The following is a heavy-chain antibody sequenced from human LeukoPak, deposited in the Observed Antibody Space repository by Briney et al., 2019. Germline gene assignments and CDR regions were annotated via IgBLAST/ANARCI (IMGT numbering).Heavy chain of an antibody. CDR1: GGSISSSSYY. J-gene: IGHJ5*02. Sequence: PSETLSLTCTVSGGSISSSSYYWGWIRQPPGKGLEWIGSIYYSGSTYYNPSLKSRVTISVDTSKNQFSLKLSSVPAADTAVYYCARQTIQLWFFDPWGQGTLVTVSS. CDR2: IYYSGST. V-gene: IGHV4-39*07. D-gene: IGHD5-18*01. CDR3: ARQTIQLWFFDP.